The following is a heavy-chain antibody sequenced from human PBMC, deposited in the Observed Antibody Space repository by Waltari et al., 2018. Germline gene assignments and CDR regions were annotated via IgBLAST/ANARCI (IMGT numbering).Heavy chain of an antibody. CDR1: GGSISSSSYS. J-gene: IGHJ4*02. V-gene: IGHV4-39*07. Sequence: QLQLQESGPGLVKPSETLSLTCTVSGGSISSSSYSWGWIRQPPGKGLEWIGSIYYSGSTYYNPSLKSRVTISVDTSKNQFSLKLSSVTAADTAVYYCARESIAAAGTLDYWGQGTLVTVSS. D-gene: IGHD6-13*01. CDR3: ARESIAAAGTLDY. CDR2: IYYSGST.